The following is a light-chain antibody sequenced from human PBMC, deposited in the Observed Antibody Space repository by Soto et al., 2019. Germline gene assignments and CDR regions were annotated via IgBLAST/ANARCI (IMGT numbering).Light chain of an antibody. J-gene: IGKJ1*01. V-gene: IGKV3-15*01. CDR2: GAS. CDR1: QSVSSN. Sequence: EIVMTQSQATLSVSRGERATLSCRASQSVSSNLAWYQQKPGQAPRLLIYGASTSATGIPARFSGSGSGTEFTLTISSLQSEDFAVYYCQQYNNWPPWTFGQGTKVEIK. CDR3: QQYNNWPPWT.